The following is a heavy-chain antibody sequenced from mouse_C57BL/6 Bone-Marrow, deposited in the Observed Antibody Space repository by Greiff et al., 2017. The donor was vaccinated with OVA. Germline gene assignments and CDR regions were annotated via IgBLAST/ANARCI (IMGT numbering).Heavy chain of an antibody. CDR2: IHPNSGST. J-gene: IGHJ1*03. D-gene: IGHD1-1*01. CDR3: SRAPFCYGSSYYYFDF. Sequence: VQLQQPGAELVKPGASVKLSCKASGYTFTSYWMHWVKQRPGQGLEWIGMIHPNSGSTNYNEKFKSKATLTVDKSSSTAYMQLSSLTSECSAVYYCSRAPFCYGSSYYYFDFWGTGTTVTVSS. CDR1: GYTFTSYW. V-gene: IGHV1-64*01.